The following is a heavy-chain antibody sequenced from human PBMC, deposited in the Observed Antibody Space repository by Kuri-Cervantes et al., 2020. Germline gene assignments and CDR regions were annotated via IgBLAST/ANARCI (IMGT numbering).Heavy chain of an antibody. Sequence: LSLTCAASGFIFNTYAMGWLRQAPGKGLEWVSTIVGSADKTYYADSVKGRFTISRDNSQNTLYLQMNSLRAEDTAVYYCARILGYYYDSSGSGGYVFDIWGQGTMVTVSS. CDR2: IVGSADKT. V-gene: IGHV3-23*01. CDR3: ARILGYYYDSSGSGGYVFDI. CDR1: GFIFNTYA. J-gene: IGHJ3*02. D-gene: IGHD3-22*01.